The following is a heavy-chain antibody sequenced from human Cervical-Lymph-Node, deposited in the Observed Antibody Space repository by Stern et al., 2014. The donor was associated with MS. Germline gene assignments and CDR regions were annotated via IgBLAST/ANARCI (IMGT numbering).Heavy chain of an antibody. V-gene: IGHV5-51*01. CDR1: GYSFSHFW. CDR3: VRRRDSDSYDTFDI. Sequence: VQLEESGAEVKKPGESLKISCKTSGYSFSHFWIGWVRQMPGKGLEWVGIIYPADSDTTYSPSFQGQVTISADVSISTAYLQWSSLKASDTAMYYCVRRRDSDSYDTFDIWGQGTMLTVSS. D-gene: IGHD3-22*01. J-gene: IGHJ3*02. CDR2: IYPADSDT.